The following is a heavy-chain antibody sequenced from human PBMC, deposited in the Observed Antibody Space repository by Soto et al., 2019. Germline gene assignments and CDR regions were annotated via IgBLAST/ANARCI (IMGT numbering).Heavy chain of an antibody. Sequence: LRLSCAASGFTFSSYGMHWVRQAPGKGLEWVAVIWYDGSNKYYADSVKGRFTISRDNSKNTLYLQMNSLRAEDTAVYYCARDGVVVAAPYYGMDVWGQGTTVTVS. J-gene: IGHJ6*02. CDR2: IWYDGSNK. D-gene: IGHD2-15*01. CDR3: ARDGVVVAAPYYGMDV. V-gene: IGHV3-33*01. CDR1: GFTFSSYG.